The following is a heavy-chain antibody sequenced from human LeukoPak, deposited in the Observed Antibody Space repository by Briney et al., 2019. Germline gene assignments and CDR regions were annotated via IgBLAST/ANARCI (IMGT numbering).Heavy chain of an antibody. J-gene: IGHJ4*02. V-gene: IGHV4-39*07. Sequence: SETLSLTCTVSGGSISSGSYYWGWIRQPPGKGLEWIGSIYYSGSTYYNPSLKSRVTISVDTSKNQFSLKLSSVTAADTAVYYCARPTTRDYYDSSGYYYFDYWGQGTLVTVSS. CDR1: GGSISSGSYY. CDR3: ARPTTRDYYDSSGYYYFDY. D-gene: IGHD3-22*01. CDR2: IYYSGST.